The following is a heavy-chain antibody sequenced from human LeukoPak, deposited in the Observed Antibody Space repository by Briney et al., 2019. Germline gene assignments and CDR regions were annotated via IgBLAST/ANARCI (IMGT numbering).Heavy chain of an antibody. CDR3: TKLYDILTGYYYGMDV. D-gene: IGHD3-9*01. CDR2: IRSKAYGGTT. CDR1: GFTFGDYA. J-gene: IGHJ6*02. Sequence: GGSLRLSCTASGFTFGDYAMSWFRQAPGKRLEWVGFIRSKAYGGTTEHAASVKGRFTISRDDSKSIAYLQMNSLKTEDTAVYYCTKLYDILTGYYYGMDVWGQGTTVTVSS. V-gene: IGHV3-49*03.